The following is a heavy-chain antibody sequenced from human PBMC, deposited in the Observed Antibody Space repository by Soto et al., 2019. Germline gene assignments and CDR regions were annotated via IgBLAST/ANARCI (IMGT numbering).Heavy chain of an antibody. V-gene: IGHV3-11*01. CDR3: ARVSPPPDS. CDR2: ISNSGSTI. J-gene: IGHJ4*02. CDR1: GFTFSDYY. Sequence: QVQLVESGGGLVKPGGSLRLSCAASGFTFSDYYMSWIRQAPGKGLAWVSYISNSGSTINYADSVNGRFTISRDNDKNSLYLQLKSLRDEDSAVYYCARVSPPPDSWGQGTLVTVSS.